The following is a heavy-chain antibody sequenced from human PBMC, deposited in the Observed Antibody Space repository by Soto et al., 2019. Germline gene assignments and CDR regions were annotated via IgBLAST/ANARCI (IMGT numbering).Heavy chain of an antibody. V-gene: IGHV4-31*03. D-gene: IGHD4-17*01. CDR2: IYYSGST. CDR3: ARVLTTYNWFDP. J-gene: IGHJ5*02. CDR1: GGSISSGGYY. Sequence: SETLSLTCTVSGGSISSGGYYWGWIRQHPGKGLEWIGYIYYSGSTYYNPSLKSRVTISVDTSKNQFSLKLSSVTAADTAVYYCARVLTTYNWFDPWGQGTLVTVSS.